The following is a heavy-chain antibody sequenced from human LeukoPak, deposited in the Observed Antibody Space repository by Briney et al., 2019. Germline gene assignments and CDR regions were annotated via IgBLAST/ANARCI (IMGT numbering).Heavy chain of an antibody. CDR1: GYSISSGYY. Sequence: KASETLSLTCAVSGYSISSGYYWGWIRQPPGKGLEWIGSIYHSGSTCYNPSLKSRVTISVDTSKNQFSLKLSSVTAADTAVYYCARSVGYWGQGTLVTVSS. D-gene: IGHD1-26*01. CDR3: ARSVGY. J-gene: IGHJ4*02. CDR2: IYHSGST. V-gene: IGHV4-38-2*01.